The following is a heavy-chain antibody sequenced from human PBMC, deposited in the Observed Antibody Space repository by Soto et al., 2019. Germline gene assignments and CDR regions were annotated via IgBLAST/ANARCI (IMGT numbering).Heavy chain of an antibody. CDR1: GGSISSGGYY. CDR2: IYYSGST. D-gene: IGHD4-4*01. J-gene: IGHJ4*02. CDR3: ARVSTVTTLMNNIFDY. Sequence: QVQLQESGPGLVKPSQTLSLTCTVSGGSISSGGYYWSWIRQHPGKGLEWIGYIYYSGSTYYNPSLNSRVTISVDASKNQFSLKLSSVTASDTAVYYCARVSTVTTLMNNIFDYWGQGTLVTVSS. V-gene: IGHV4-31*03.